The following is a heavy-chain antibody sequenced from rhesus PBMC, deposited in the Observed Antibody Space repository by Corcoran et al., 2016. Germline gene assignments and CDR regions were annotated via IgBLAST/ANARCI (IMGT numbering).Heavy chain of an antibody. CDR2: ISGSVGST. CDR1: GGSISSNF. Sequence: QLQLQESGPGLVKPSETLSLTCAVSGGSISSNFWSWIRQPPGQGLEWIGRISGSVGSTDYNPSLKSRVTISTDTSQNQFSLKLTSMTAADTAVYYCASGGYNFWTGYYLAYWGQGVLVTVSS. CDR3: ASGGYNFWTGYYLAY. J-gene: IGHJ4*01. D-gene: IGHD3-3*01. V-gene: IGHV4-173*01.